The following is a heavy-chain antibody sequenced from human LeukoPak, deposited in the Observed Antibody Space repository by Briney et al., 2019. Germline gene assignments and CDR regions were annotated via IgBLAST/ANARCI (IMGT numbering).Heavy chain of an antibody. CDR3: ARGPTAAFDY. Sequence: GDSLKISCKCSGYSFTSYWIGWVRQMPGKGLEWMGIIYPDDSDTRYSPSFRGQVTISADKSINIAYLQWSSLKASDTAMYYCARGPTAAFDYWGQGTLVTVSS. V-gene: IGHV5-51*01. CDR2: IYPDDSDT. CDR1: GYSFTSYW. D-gene: IGHD1-1*01. J-gene: IGHJ4*02.